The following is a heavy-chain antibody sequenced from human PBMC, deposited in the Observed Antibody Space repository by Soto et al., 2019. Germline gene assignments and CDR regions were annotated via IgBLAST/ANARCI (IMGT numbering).Heavy chain of an antibody. Sequence: EVQLLESGGGLVQPGGSLRLSCAASGFTFSSYAMSWVRQAPGKGLEWVSAISGSGGSTYYADSVKGRFTISRDNSKNALYLQMNSLRAEDTAVYYCAKGSAGDMIFGVVFDYWGQGTLFTVSS. CDR1: GFTFSSYA. CDR3: AKGSAGDMIFGVVFDY. V-gene: IGHV3-23*01. D-gene: IGHD3-3*01. CDR2: ISGSGGST. J-gene: IGHJ4*02.